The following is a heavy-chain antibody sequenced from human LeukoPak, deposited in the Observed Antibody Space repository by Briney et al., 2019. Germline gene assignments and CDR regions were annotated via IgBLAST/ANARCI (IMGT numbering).Heavy chain of an antibody. CDR1: GYTFTSCY. V-gene: IGHV1-2*02. CDR3: ARVTYCSSTSCKFVVHPAEYFQH. Sequence: GASVKVSCKASGYTFTSCYMHWVRQAPGQGLEWMGWINPNSGGTNYAQKFQGRVTMTRDTSISTAYMELSRLRSDDTAVYYCARVTYCSSTSCKFVVHPAEYFQHWGQGTLVTVSS. D-gene: IGHD2-2*01. J-gene: IGHJ1*01. CDR2: INPNSGGT.